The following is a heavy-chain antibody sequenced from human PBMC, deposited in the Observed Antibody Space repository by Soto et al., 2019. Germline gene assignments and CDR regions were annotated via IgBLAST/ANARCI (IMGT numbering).Heavy chain of an antibody. CDR3: ARLLRYCDWLSFEGATVWFDP. CDR2: IYPGDSDT. CDR1: GYSFTSYW. Sequence: PGESLKISCKGSGYSFTSYWIGWVRQMPGKGLEWMGIIYPGDSDTRYSPSFQGQVTISADKSISTAYLQWSSLKASDTAMYYCARLLRYCDWLSFEGATVWFDPWGQGNLVTVTS. V-gene: IGHV5-51*01. D-gene: IGHD3-9*01. J-gene: IGHJ5*02.